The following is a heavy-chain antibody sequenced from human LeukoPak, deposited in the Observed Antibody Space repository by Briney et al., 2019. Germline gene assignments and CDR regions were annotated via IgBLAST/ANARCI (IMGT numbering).Heavy chain of an antibody. J-gene: IGHJ3*02. CDR3: ARSSMVRAFDI. V-gene: IGHV4-34*01. D-gene: IGHD3-10*01. Sequence: SETLSLTCAVYGGSFSGYYWGWIRQPPGKGLEWIGEINHSGSTNYNPSLKSRVTISVDKSKNQFSLKLSSVTAADTAVYYCARSSMVRAFDIWGQGTMVTVSS. CDR2: INHSGST. CDR1: GGSFSGYY.